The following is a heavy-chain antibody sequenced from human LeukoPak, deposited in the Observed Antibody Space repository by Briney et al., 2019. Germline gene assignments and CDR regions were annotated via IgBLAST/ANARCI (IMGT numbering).Heavy chain of an antibody. V-gene: IGHV3-48*02. Sequence: GGSLRLSCGASGFTFSTYTMNCVRQAPGKGLEWVSSISSTSSTIYYADSVKGRFTISRDNAKNSLFLQMNSLRDEDTAVYYCARARGFDWWGQGTLVTVSS. J-gene: IGHJ4*02. CDR2: ISSTSSTI. CDR1: GFTFSTYT. CDR3: ARARGFDW.